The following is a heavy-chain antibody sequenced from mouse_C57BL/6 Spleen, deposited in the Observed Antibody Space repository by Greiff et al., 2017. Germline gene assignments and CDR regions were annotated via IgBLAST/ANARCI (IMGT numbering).Heavy chain of an antibody. J-gene: IGHJ3*01. Sequence: EVQVVESGPGLVKPSQSLSLTCSVTGYSITSGYYWNWIRQFPGNKLEWMGYISYDGSNNYNPSLKNRISITRDTSKNQFFLKLHSVTTEDTATYYCASLDGYPFAYWGQGTLVTVSA. CDR2: ISYDGSN. CDR1: GYSITSGYY. CDR3: ASLDGYPFAY. D-gene: IGHD2-3*01. V-gene: IGHV3-6*01.